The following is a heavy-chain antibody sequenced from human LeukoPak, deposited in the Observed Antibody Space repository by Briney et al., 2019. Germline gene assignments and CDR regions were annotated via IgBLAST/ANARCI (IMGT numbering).Heavy chain of an antibody. CDR3: ARGPTISETGYFDY. V-gene: IGHV4-34*01. Sequence: SETPSPTLAVFCGSLSAFFWGLIPPSPGEGLGWIAEINHRGDTNYNPSVKSRVSISVDTSKNQFSLKVTSLTAADTAVYYCARGPTISETGYFDYWGQGTLVTVSS. J-gene: IGHJ4*03. CDR1: CGSLSAFF. CDR2: INHRGDT. D-gene: IGHD1-1*01.